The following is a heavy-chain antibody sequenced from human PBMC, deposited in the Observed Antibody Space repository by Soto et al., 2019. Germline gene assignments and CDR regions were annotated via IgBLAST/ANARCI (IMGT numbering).Heavy chain of an antibody. V-gene: IGHV4-59*02. CDR2: IYNSGRT. CDR3: ARVHSGWSSGHGLDV. CDR1: GASVSSYF. Sequence: SETLSLTCTVSGASVSSYFWSWVRQPPGKGLEWIGYIYNSGRTNYNPSLKSRVTISLDTSDNDFSLRPTSLTAADTAVYYCARVHSGWSSGHGLDVWGQGTTVTVSS. J-gene: IGHJ6*02. D-gene: IGHD6-19*01.